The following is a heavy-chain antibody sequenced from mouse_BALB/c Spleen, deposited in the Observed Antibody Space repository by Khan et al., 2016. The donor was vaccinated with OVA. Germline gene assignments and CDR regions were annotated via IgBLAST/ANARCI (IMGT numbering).Heavy chain of an antibody. CDR1: GFTFSSYG. CDR2: ISSGGSYT. V-gene: IGHV5-6*01. J-gene: IGHJ1*01. CDR3: ARQEDGYYVRYFDV. Sequence: EVELVESGGDLVKPGGSLKLSCAASGFTFSSYGMSWVRQTPDKRLEWVATISSGGSYTYYPDSVKGRFTISRDNAKNTLYLQMSSLKSDDTAMYYCARQEDGYYVRYFDVWGAGTTVTVSS. D-gene: IGHD2-3*01.